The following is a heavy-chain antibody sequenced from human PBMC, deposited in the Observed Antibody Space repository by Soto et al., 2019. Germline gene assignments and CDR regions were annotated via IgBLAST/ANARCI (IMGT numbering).Heavy chain of an antibody. J-gene: IGHJ4*02. Sequence: QVQLQESGPGLVKPSETLSLTCTVSGSSISSYYWSWIRQPPGKGLEWIGYIYYSGSTNYNPSLKSRVTISVDTSKNQFSLKLSSVTAADTAVYYCARRYSGTLDYWGQGTLVTVSS. D-gene: IGHD4-4*01. V-gene: IGHV4-59*08. CDR1: GSSISSYY. CDR3: ARRYSGTLDY. CDR2: IYYSGST.